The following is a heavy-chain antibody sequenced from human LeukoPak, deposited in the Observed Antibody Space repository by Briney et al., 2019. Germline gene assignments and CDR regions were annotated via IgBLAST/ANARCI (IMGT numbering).Heavy chain of an antibody. D-gene: IGHD3-10*01. V-gene: IGHV4-34*01. Sequence: SETLSLTCAVYGGSFSGYYWSWIRQPPGKGQEWIGEINHSGSTNYNPSLKSRVTISVDTSKNQFSLKLSSVTAADTAVYYCARGRYGSGSYRVWFDPWGQGTLVTVSS. CDR1: GGSFSGYY. CDR3: ARGRYGSGSYRVWFDP. J-gene: IGHJ5*02. CDR2: INHSGST.